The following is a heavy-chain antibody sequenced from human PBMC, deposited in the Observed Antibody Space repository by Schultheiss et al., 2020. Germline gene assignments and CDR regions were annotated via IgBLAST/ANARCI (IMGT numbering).Heavy chain of an antibody. CDR3: ARDRGAIYSGSNPGYFQH. CDR2: INSDGSST. J-gene: IGHJ1*01. CDR1: GFTFSSYW. V-gene: IGHV3-74*01. Sequence: GGSLRLSCAASGFTFSSYWMHWVRQAPGKGLVWVSRINSDGSSTSYADSVKGRFTISRDNAKNTLYLQMNSLRAEDTAVYYCARDRGAIYSGSNPGYFQHWGKGNLVTVS. D-gene: IGHD1-26*01.